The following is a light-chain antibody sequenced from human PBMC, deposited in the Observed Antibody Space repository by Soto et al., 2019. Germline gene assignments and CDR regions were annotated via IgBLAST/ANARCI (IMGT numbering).Light chain of an antibody. V-gene: IGKV3-11*01. CDR3: QQRSNCLFI. J-gene: IGKJ3*01. CDR2: DAS. Sequence: EIVLTQSPATLSLSPGEGATLSCRASQSVSSYLAWYQQKPGQAPRLLIYDASNRATGIPARFSGSGSETDFTLTISSLEPEDFAVYYCQQRSNCLFIFGPGTKVDIK. CDR1: QSVSSY.